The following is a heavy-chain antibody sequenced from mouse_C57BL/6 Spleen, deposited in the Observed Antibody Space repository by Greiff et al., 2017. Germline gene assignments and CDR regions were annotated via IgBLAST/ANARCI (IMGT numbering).Heavy chain of an antibody. J-gene: IGHJ3*01. V-gene: IGHV2-2*01. D-gene: IGHD2-4*01. CDR2: IWSGGST. Sequence: QVHVKQSGPGLVQPSQCLSITCTVSGFSLTSYGVHWVRQSPGKGLEWLGVIWSGGSTDYNAAFISRLSISKDNSKGQVFFKMNSLQADDTAIYYCARNSGDYDGCAYWGQGTLVTVSA. CDR3: ARNSGDYDGCAY. CDR1: GFSLTSYG.